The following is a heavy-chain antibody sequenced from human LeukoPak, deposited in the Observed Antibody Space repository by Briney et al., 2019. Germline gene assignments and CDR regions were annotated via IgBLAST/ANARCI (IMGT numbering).Heavy chain of an antibody. CDR1: GDSVNSGNFY. CDR2: VYYSGQT. D-gene: IGHD2-15*01. J-gene: IGHJ5*02. V-gene: IGHV4-61*01. Sequence: SETLSLTCTVSGDSVNSGNFYWSWIRQPPGKGLEWIGNVYYSGQTNYNPSLKSRVTISVDTSKNQFSLKLSSVTAADTAVYYCARGRYCSGGSCLGGKWFDPWGQGTLVTVSS. CDR3: ARGRYCSGGSCLGGKWFDP.